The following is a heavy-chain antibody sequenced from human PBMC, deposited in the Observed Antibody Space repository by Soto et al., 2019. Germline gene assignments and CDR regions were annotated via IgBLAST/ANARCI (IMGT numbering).Heavy chain of an antibody. V-gene: IGHV3-15*01. Sequence: EVQLVESGGGLVKPGGSLRLSCVGSGFTFSNSWMSWVRQAPGQGLEWVGRVKSKNDGGTTDYVAPVKGRFIISRDDSKNMLYLQMNSLKTEDTAVYYCTTDRYNWGQGTLVTVSS. CDR3: TTDRYN. CDR2: VKSKNDGGTT. CDR1: GFTFSNSW. D-gene: IGHD3-9*01. J-gene: IGHJ4*02.